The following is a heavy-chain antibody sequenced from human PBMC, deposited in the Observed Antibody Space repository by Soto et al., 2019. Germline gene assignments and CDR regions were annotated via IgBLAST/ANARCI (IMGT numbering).Heavy chain of an antibody. V-gene: IGHV3-33*01. D-gene: IGHD6-19*01. CDR1: GFTFSSYG. J-gene: IGHJ4*02. Sequence: QVQLVESGGGVVQPGRSLRLSCEASGFTFSSYGMHWVRQAPGKGLEWVAVIWYDGSNKYHADSVKGRFTISRDNSKNTLYLQMNSLRAADTAVYYCARDCAGYSSGWYQRGGFDYLGQGTLVTVSS. CDR3: ARDCAGYSSGWYQRGGFDY. CDR2: IWYDGSNK.